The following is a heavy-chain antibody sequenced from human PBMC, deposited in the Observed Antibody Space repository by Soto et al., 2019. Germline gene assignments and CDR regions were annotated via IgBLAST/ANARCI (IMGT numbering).Heavy chain of an antibody. CDR1: GGSFSSYM. D-gene: IGHD4-4*01. V-gene: IGHV1-69*01. Sequence: QVLLVQSGAEVKKPGSSVKVSCQAAGGSFSSYMVSWVRQAPGQGLDYMGGIMPVFGTPTYTEKFQGRVTITADESTGTAYLELTSLKSDDTAVYYCARGVTANYMGGDAFAIWAKGHWSPSPQ. CDR3: ARGVTANYMGGDAFAI. CDR2: IMPVFGTP. J-gene: IGHJ3*02.